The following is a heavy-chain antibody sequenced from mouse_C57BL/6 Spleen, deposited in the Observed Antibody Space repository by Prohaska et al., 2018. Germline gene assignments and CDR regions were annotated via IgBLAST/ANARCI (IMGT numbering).Heavy chain of an antibody. Sequence: HGKSLEWFGYINPNNGGTSYNQKFKGKATLTVKKSSSTAYMELRSLTSEDSAVYYCAREGVWYYLDYCGQRTTL. CDR2: INPNNGGT. CDR3: AREGVWYYLDY. V-gene: IGHV1-22*01. J-gene: IGHJ2*01.